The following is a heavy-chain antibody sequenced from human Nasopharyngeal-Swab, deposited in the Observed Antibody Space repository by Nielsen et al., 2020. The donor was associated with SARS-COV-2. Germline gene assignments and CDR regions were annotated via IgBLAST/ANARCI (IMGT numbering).Heavy chain of an antibody. CDR2: ISAYNGNT. Sequence: ASVKVSCKASGYTFTSYGISWVRQVPGQGLEWMGWISAYNGNTNYAQKFQGRVTMTTDTSTSTAYMELRSLRSDDTAVYYCARDMGSIFGVVILFDYWGQGTLVTVSS. J-gene: IGHJ4*02. CDR1: GYTFTSYG. V-gene: IGHV1-18*01. CDR3: ARDMGSIFGVVILFDY. D-gene: IGHD3-3*01.